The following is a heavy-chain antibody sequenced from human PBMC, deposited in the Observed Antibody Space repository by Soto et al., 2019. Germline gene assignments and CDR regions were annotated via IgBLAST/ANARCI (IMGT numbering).Heavy chain of an antibody. CDR1: GGSISSGGYY. CDR2: IYYSGST. D-gene: IGHD3-22*01. V-gene: IGHV4-31*03. CDR3: ARIGGGYHYGQDY. J-gene: IGHJ4*02. Sequence: TLSLTCTVSGGSISSGGYYWSWIRQHPGKGLEWIGYIYYSGSTYYNPSLKSRVTISVDTSKNQFSLKLSSVTAADTAVYYSARIGGGYHYGQDYWGQGTLVTVSS.